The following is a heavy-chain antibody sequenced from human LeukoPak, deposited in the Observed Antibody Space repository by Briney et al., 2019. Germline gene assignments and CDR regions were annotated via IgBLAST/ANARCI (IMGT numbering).Heavy chain of an antibody. J-gene: IGHJ4*02. Sequence: GRSLRLSCAASGFTFSSYAMSWVRQAPGKGLEWVSAISGVADRTYYADSVKGRFTISRDNAKNSLYLQMNSLRAEDTAVYYCASDTSGPDYWGQGTLVTVSS. CDR1: GFTFSSYA. V-gene: IGHV3-23*01. CDR2: ISGVADRT. D-gene: IGHD5-18*01. CDR3: ASDTSGPDY.